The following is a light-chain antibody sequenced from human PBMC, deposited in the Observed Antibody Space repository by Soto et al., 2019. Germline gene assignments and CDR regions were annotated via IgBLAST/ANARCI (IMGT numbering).Light chain of an antibody. CDR1: QSVGSS. Sequence: EIMMTQSPATLSVSPGERATLSCRASQSVGSSLAWFQQRPGQAPRLLMYGASTRATGVPARFSGSGSVTEFTLTISSLQSEDFAVYYCHQYYYLPETFGQGTKVDIK. V-gene: IGKV3-15*01. J-gene: IGKJ1*01. CDR3: HQYYYLPET. CDR2: GAS.